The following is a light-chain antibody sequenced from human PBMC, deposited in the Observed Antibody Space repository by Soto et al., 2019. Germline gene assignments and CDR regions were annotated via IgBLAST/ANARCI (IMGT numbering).Light chain of an antibody. J-gene: IGKJ4*01. CDR2: GAS. CDR3: QQFSSYPLT. Sequence: EVVLTQSPDILSLSPGERATLSCRASQSVSSNLAWYQQKPGQAPRLLIYGASSRATGIPDRFSGGGSGTDFTLTISRLEPEDFAVYYCQQFSSYPLTFGGGTKVDIK. V-gene: IGKV3-20*01. CDR1: QSVSSN.